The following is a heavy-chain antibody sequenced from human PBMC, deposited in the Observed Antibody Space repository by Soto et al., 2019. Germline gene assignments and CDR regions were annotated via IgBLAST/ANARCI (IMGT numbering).Heavy chain of an antibody. J-gene: IGHJ4*02. V-gene: IGHV3-21*01. CDR3: ARDLKRSGSFFDY. CDR1: GFTFSSYS. Sequence: EVQLVESWGGLVKPGGSLRLSCAASGFTFSSYSMNWVRQAPGKGLEWVSSISSSSSYIYYADSVKGRFTISRDNAKNSLYLQMNSLRAEDTAVYYCARDLKRSGSFFDYWGQGTLVTVSS. D-gene: IGHD1-26*01. CDR2: ISSSSSYI.